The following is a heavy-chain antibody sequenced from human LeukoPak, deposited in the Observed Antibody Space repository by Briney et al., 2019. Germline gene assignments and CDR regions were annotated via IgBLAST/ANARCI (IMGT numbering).Heavy chain of an antibody. CDR2: TRNKANSYTT. CDR1: GFTFSDHY. J-gene: IGHJ4*02. V-gene: IGHV3-72*01. D-gene: IGHD4-17*01. CDR3: ARVVVDYGDYLDY. Sequence: GGSLRLSCAASGFTFSDHYMDWVRQAPGKGLEWVGRTRNKANSYTTGYAASVKGRFTISRDDSKNSLYLQMNSLKTEDTAVYYCARVVVDYGDYLDYWGQGTLVTVSS.